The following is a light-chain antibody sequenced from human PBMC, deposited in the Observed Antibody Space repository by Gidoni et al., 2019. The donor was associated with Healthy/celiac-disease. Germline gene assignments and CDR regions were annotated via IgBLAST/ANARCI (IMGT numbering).Light chain of an antibody. CDR2: EGS. CDR3: CSYAGSSTWV. CDR1: SCDVGSYNL. J-gene: IGLJ3*02. V-gene: IGLV2-23*01. Sequence: QSALTQPASVSGSPGQSITIPCPGTSCDVGSYNLVSWYHQHPGKAPKLMMYEGSKRPSGVSNRFSGSTSGNTASLTISGLQAEDEADYYCCSYAGSSTWVFGGGTKLTVL.